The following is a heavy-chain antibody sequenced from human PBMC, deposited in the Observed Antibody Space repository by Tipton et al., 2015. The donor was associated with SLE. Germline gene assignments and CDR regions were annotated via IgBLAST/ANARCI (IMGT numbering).Heavy chain of an antibody. CDR1: GFTFSSYG. CDR2: ITTTTGY. D-gene: IGHD6-13*01. J-gene: IGHJ5*01. Sequence: SLRLSCAASGFTFSSYGMHWVRQAPGRGLEWISSITTTTGYYADSVRGRFTISRDNTKDSLYLQMNSLRAEDTAVYYCAPKGPYRSSWFGYWGQGTLVTVSS. V-gene: IGHV3-21*01. CDR3: APKGPYRSSWFGY.